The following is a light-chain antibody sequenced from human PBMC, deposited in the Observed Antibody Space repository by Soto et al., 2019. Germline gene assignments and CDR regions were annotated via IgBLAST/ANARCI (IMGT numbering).Light chain of an antibody. CDR1: QSVSSS. CDR2: GAS. J-gene: IGKJ2*01. Sequence: EIVMTQSPATLSVSPGERATLSCRASQSVSSSLAWYQQKPGQTPRLLIYGASTRATGIPARFSGSGSGTEFTLTISSLEPEDFAVYYCQQRSNWPPTFGQGTKLEIK. V-gene: IGKV3-15*01. CDR3: QQRSNWPPT.